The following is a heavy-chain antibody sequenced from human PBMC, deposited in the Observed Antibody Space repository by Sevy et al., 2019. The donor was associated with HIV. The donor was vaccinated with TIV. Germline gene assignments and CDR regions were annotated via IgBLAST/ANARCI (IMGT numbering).Heavy chain of an antibody. D-gene: IGHD2-15*01. CDR1: GFTFSSYA. J-gene: IGHJ6*02. CDR2: ISGSGGST. Sequence: GGSLRLSCAASGFTFSSYAMSWVRQAPGKGLEWVSAISGSGGSTYYADSVKGRFTISRDNSKNTLYLQLNSLRAEDTAVYYCAKFVVVVAATRNYYYGMDVWGQGTTVTVSS. CDR3: AKFVVVVAATRNYYYGMDV. V-gene: IGHV3-23*01.